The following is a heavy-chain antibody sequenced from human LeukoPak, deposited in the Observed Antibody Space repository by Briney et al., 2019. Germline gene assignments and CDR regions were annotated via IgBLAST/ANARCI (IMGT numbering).Heavy chain of an antibody. J-gene: IGHJ4*02. Sequence: SETLSLTCTVSGGSISSYYWSWIRQPPGKGLEWIGYIYYSGSTNYNPSLKSRVTISVDTSKNQFSLKLSSVTAADTAVYYCASGHYYDSSGSFDYWGQGTLVTVSS. CDR3: ASGHYYDSSGSFDY. D-gene: IGHD3-22*01. CDR1: GGSISSYY. V-gene: IGHV4-59*01. CDR2: IYYSGST.